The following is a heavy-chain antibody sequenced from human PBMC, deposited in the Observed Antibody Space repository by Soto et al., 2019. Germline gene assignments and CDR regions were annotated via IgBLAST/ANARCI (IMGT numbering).Heavy chain of an antibody. CDR2: ISPNSGGT. V-gene: IGHV1-2*02. CDR3: AREGVTNYTDYYFDL. J-gene: IGHJ4*01. D-gene: IGHD4-4*01. CDR1: GYTFTGYY. Sequence: ASVKVSCKASGYTFTGYYMHWVRQAPGQGLEWMGWISPNSGGTNYAQKFQGRVTMTRDTSISTAYMELSRLRSDDTAIYYCAREGVTNYTDYYFDLWGHGALVTVSS.